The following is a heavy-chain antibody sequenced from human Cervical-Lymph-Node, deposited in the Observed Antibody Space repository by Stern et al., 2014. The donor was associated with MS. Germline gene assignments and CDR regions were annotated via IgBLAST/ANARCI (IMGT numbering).Heavy chain of an antibody. Sequence: VQLVESGAEVKKPGASVTVSCKASGYTFSNYGITWVRQAPGHGLEWMGWINVKNGYTDYAQNLQGRVTMTADTSTNTAYMELRSLRSDDTAVYYCARVSSGSFSTWGQGTLVTVSS. CDR3: ARVSSGSFST. J-gene: IGHJ5*02. CDR1: GYTFSNYG. V-gene: IGHV1-18*04. CDR2: INVKNGYT. D-gene: IGHD1-26*01.